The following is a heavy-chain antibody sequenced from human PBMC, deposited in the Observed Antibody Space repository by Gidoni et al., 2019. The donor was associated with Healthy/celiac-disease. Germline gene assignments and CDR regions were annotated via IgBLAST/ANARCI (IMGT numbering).Heavy chain of an antibody. J-gene: IGHJ4*02. D-gene: IGHD1-26*01. CDR1: RFTFSSYW. CDR2: IKQDGSEK. V-gene: IGHV3-7*03. CDR3: ARDSGSYYG. Sequence: EVQLVESGGGLVQPGGSLRPPWAAARFTFSSYWMSWVRQAPGKGLEWVANIKQDGSEKYYVDSVKGRFTISRDNAKNSLYLQMNSLRAEDTAVYYCARDSGSYYGWGQGTLVTVSS.